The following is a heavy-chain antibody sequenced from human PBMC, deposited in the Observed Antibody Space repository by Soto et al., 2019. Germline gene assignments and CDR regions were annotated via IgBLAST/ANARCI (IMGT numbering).Heavy chain of an antibody. V-gene: IGHV5-51*01. CDR3: ARQYYYDSSGYYYLGAFDI. Sequence: PRESLKISCKGSGYSFTSYWIGWVRQMPGKGLEWMGIIYPGDSDTRYSPSFQGQVTISADKSISTAYLQWSSLKASDTAMYYCARQYYYDSSGYYYLGAFDIWGQGTMVTVSS. D-gene: IGHD3-22*01. CDR2: IYPGDSDT. CDR1: GYSFTSYW. J-gene: IGHJ3*02.